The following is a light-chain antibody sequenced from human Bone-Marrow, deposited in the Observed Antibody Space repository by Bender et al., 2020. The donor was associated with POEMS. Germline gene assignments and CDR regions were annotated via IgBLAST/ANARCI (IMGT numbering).Light chain of an antibody. V-gene: IGLV2-14*02. J-gene: IGLJ3*02. CDR1: NSDIGTYKF. CDR2: DVS. CDR3: SSYTGSSTWV. Sequence: QSALTQRASVSGSPGQSITISCTGTNSDIGTYKFVSWYQHHPGNAPKLMIYDVSNRPSGVSNRFSGSKSGNTASLTISGLQAEDEAHYYCSSYTGSSTWVFGGGTKLTVL.